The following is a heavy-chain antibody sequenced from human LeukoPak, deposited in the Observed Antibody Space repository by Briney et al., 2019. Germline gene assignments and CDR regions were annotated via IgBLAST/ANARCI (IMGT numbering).Heavy chain of an antibody. D-gene: IGHD2-2*01. CDR1: GYTFISYY. J-gene: IGHJ3*01. V-gene: IGHV1-18*04. CDR3: ARRFCSSVSCYDDDAFDV. Sequence: ASVKVSCKASGYTFISYYIHWVRQAPGQGLEWMGWISGYNGKINYAQKFQGRVTMTTDTSTSTAYLELRSLTSEDTAVYYCARRFCSSVSCYDDDAFDVWGQGTLVTVSS. CDR2: ISGYNGKI.